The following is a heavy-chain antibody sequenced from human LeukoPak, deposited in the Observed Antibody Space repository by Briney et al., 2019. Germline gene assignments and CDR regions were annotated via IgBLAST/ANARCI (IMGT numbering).Heavy chain of an antibody. V-gene: IGHV4-59*12. CDR3: ARDKAYCSSTSCYYYYGMDV. J-gene: IGHJ6*02. CDR2: IYYSGST. Sequence: SETLSLTCTVSGGSISSYYWSWIRQPPGKGLEWIGYIYYSGSTNYNPSLKSRVTISVDTSKNQFSLKLSSVTAADTAVYYCARDKAYCSSTSCYYYYGMDVWGQGTTVTVSS. CDR1: GGSISSYY. D-gene: IGHD2-2*01.